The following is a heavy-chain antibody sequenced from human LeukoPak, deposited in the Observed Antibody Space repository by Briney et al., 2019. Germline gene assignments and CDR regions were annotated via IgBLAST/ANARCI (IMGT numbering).Heavy chain of an antibody. CDR2: ITSNGGRT. V-gene: IGHV3-64*01. J-gene: IGHJ6*03. CDR3: ARSRGLDLQYYYYMDV. Sequence: GGSLRLSCAASGFTFSSYAMHWVRQAPGKGLEYVSTITSNGGRTYYANSVKGRFTIPRDNSKSTLYLHMGSLRPEDMGAYFCARSRGLDLQYYYYMDVWGKGTTVTVSS. D-gene: IGHD3-10*01. CDR1: GFTFSSYA.